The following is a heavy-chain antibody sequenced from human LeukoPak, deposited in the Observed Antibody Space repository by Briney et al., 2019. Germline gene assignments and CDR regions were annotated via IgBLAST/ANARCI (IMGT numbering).Heavy chain of an antibody. D-gene: IGHD2-15*01. V-gene: IGHV4-34*01. CDR1: GGSFSGYY. J-gene: IGHJ6*03. CDR3: ETSSSATIDYFYDYIDV. Sequence: SETLSLTCSVNGGSFSGYYWSWIRQPPGKGLEWIGEINHSGNTNYNPSLKSQVTISGDTSKDQFSLKLSSVTAADTAVCYCETSSSATIDYFYDYIDVWGKGTTVTVSS. CDR2: INHSGNT.